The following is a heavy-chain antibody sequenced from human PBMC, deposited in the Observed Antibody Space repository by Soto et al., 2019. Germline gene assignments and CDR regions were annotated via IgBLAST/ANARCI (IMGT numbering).Heavy chain of an antibody. CDR3: ARDGGVYYGRGYFDY. J-gene: IGHJ4*02. V-gene: IGHV4-30-2*01. Sequence: SETLSLTCAVSGGSISSGGYSWSWIRQPPGKGLEWIGYIYHSGSTYYNPSLKSRVTISVDRSKNQFSLKLSSVTAADTAVYYCARDGGVYYGRGYFDYWGQGTLVTV. CDR1: GGSISSGGYS. D-gene: IGHD3-10*01. CDR2: IYHSGST.